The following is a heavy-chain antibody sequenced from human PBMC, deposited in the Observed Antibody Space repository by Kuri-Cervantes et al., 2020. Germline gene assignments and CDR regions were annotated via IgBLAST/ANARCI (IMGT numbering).Heavy chain of an antibody. CDR3: AKDLIGSGWYYFDY. Sequence: LSLTCAASGFTFSSYAMSWVRQAPGKGLGWVSAISGSGGSTYYADSVKGRFTISRDNSKNTLYLQMNSLRAEDTAVYYCAKDLIGSGWYYFDYWGQGTLVTVSS. CDR2: ISGSGGST. J-gene: IGHJ4*02. V-gene: IGHV3-23*01. D-gene: IGHD6-19*01. CDR1: GFTFSSYA.